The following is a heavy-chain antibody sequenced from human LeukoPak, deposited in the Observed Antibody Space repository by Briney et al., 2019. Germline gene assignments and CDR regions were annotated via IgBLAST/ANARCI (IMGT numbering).Heavy chain of an antibody. D-gene: IGHD1-7*01. V-gene: IGHV4-59*01. Sequence: SETLSLTCTVSGDSIYNYYWSWIRQPPGKGPEWIGYIYYSGSTNYNPSLKSRVIISIDTSKNQFSLKLSSVTAADTAVYYCARGGTNVHYWGQGTLVTVSS. CDR3: ARGGTNVHY. J-gene: IGHJ4*02. CDR2: IYYSGST. CDR1: GDSIYNYY.